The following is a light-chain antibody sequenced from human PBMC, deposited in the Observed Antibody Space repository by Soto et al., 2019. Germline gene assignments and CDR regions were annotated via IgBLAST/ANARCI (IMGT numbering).Light chain of an antibody. Sequence: QCVLTQPASVSRAAGESITISCTGTSSDVGGYNYVSWYQHHPGKAPKLIIYDVSNRPSGVSIRFSGSKSDNTASLTISGLQPEDEADYHCSSYTTSNTRQIVFGTGTKVTVL. CDR1: SSDVGGYNY. J-gene: IGLJ1*01. CDR2: DVS. CDR3: SSYTTSNTRQIV. V-gene: IGLV2-14*03.